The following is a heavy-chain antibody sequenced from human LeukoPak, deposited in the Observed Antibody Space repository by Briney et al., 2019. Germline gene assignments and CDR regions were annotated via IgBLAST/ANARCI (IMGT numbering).Heavy chain of an antibody. D-gene: IGHD3-3*01. CDR3: AREPKSHFYDFWSGYGYGMDV. V-gene: IGHV1-8*01. Sequence: ASVTVSCKASGYTFTSYDINWVRQAPGQGLEWMGWMNPNSGNTGYAQKFQGRVTMTRNTSISTAYMELSSLRSEDTAVYYCAREPKSHFYDFWSGYGYGMDVWGQGTTVTVSS. CDR1: GYTFTSYD. J-gene: IGHJ6*02. CDR2: MNPNSGNT.